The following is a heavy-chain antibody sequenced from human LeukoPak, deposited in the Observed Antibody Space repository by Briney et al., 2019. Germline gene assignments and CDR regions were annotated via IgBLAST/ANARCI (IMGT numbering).Heavy chain of an antibody. CDR2: ISYDGSNK. Sequence: QAGRSLRLSCAASGFTFSSYAMHWVRQAPGKGLEWVAVISYDGSNKYYADSVKGRFTISRDNSKNTLYLQMNSLRAEDTAVYYCASSSGWYHKDAFDIWGQGTMVTVSS. J-gene: IGHJ3*02. CDR1: GFTFSSYA. D-gene: IGHD6-19*01. CDR3: ASSSGWYHKDAFDI. V-gene: IGHV3-30-3*01.